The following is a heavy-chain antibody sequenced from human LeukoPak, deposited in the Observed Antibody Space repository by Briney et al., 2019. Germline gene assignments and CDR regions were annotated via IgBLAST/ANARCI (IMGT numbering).Heavy chain of an antibody. CDR1: GFTFSSSY. D-gene: IGHD4-17*01. CDR3: ARDPAYGALDY. CDR2: LSPSGSDK. Sequence: GGSLRLSCAASGFTFSSSYMSWVRQAPGKGLEWVANLSPSGSDKAYVDSVKGRFTTSRDNAKNLLYLQLNNLRVEDTAVFYCARDPAYGALDYWGRGTLVTVTA. V-gene: IGHV3-7*01. J-gene: IGHJ4*02.